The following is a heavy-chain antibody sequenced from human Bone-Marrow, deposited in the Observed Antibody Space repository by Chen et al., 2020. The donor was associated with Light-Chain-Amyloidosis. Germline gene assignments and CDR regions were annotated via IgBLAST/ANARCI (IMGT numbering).Heavy chain of an antibody. CDR1: GYTFPNYW. V-gene: IGHV5-51*01. D-gene: IGHD5-12*01. CDR3: ARRRDGYNFDY. CDR2: IYPDDSDA. J-gene: IGHJ4*02. Sequence: EVQLEQSGPEVKKPGESLKISCKGSGYTFPNYWIGGVLQMPGKGLEWMGVIYPDDSDARYSPSFEGQVTISADKSITTAYLQWRSLKASDTAMYYCARRRDGYNFDYWGQGTLVTVSS.